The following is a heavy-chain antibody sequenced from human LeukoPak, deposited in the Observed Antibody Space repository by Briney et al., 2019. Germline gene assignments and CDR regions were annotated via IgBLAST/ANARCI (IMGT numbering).Heavy chain of an antibody. Sequence: GGSLRLSCAASGFTFSSYSMTWVRQAPGKGLEWVSSISSSSSYIYYADSVKGRFTISRDNAKNSLYLQMNSLRAEDTAVYYCARAQTGTTGAFDIWGQGTMVTVSS. J-gene: IGHJ3*02. CDR3: ARAQTGTTGAFDI. CDR1: GFTFSSYS. V-gene: IGHV3-21*01. D-gene: IGHD1-7*01. CDR2: ISSSSSYI.